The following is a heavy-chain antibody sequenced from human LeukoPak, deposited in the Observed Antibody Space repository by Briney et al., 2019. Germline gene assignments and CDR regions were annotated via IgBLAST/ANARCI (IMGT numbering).Heavy chain of an antibody. CDR2: IYSGGST. V-gene: IGHV3-53*01. Sequence: AGGSLRLSCAASGFTVSSNYMSWVRQAPGKGLEWVSVIYSGGSTYYADSVKGRFTISRDNSKNALYLQMNSLGAEDTAVYYCARTYYYDSSGYPGVFQHWGQGTLVTVSS. CDR3: ARTYYYDSSGYPGVFQH. J-gene: IGHJ1*01. CDR1: GFTVSSNY. D-gene: IGHD3-22*01.